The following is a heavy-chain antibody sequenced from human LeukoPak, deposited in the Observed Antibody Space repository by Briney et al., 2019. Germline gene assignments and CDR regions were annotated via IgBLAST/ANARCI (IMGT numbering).Heavy chain of an antibody. D-gene: IGHD2-15*01. V-gene: IGHV4-61*02. CDR2: IYTSGST. CDR1: GGSISSGSYY. CDR3: AREGSRYCSGGSCYFS. J-gene: IGHJ5*02. Sequence: PSETLSLTCTVSGGSISSGSYYWSWIRQPAGKGLEWIGRIYTSGSTNYNPSLKSRVTISVDTSKNQFSLKLSSVTAAGTAVYYCAREGSRYCSGGSCYFSWGQGTLVTVSS.